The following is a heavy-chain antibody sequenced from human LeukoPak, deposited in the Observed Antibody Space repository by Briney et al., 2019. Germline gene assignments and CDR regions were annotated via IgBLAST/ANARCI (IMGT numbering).Heavy chain of an antibody. D-gene: IGHD2-2*01. V-gene: IGHV1-69*13. J-gene: IGHJ1*01. CDR3: ARHSFAIPPPGYFQH. CDR1: GGTFSSYA. Sequence: SVTVSFTASGGTFSSYAISWVRQAPGQGLEWIGGIIPIFGTANYAQKFQGRVTITADESTSTAYMELSSLRSEDTAVYYCARHSFAIPPPGYFQHWGQGTLVTVSS. CDR2: IIPIFGTA.